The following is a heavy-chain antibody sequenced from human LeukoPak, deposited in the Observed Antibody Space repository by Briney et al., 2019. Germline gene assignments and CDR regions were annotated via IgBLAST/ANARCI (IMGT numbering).Heavy chain of an antibody. Sequence: GGSLRLSCAASGFSFSSYWMTWVRQAPGKGLEWVANIKQDGTEKYSVDSVKGRFTISRDNAKNSLYLQMNSVRAEDTAVYYCVRGGYCSGGSCYGAFDIWGQGTMVTVSS. D-gene: IGHD2-15*01. J-gene: IGHJ3*02. CDR2: IKQDGTEK. CDR3: VRGGYCSGGSCYGAFDI. CDR1: GFSFSSYW. V-gene: IGHV3-7*01.